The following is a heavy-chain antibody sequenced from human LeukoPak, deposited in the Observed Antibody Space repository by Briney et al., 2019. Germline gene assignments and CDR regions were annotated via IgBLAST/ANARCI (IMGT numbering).Heavy chain of an antibody. CDR1: GFTFSSYA. CDR2: IWYDGSNK. CDR3: ARDDTAMVTGCDY. V-gene: IGHV3-33*08. Sequence: GGSLRLSCAASGFTFSSYAMHWVRQAPGKGLEWVAVIWYDGSNKYYADSVKGRFTISRDNSKNTLYLQMNSLRAEDTAVYYCARDDTAMVTGCDYWGQGTLVTVSS. D-gene: IGHD5-18*01. J-gene: IGHJ4*02.